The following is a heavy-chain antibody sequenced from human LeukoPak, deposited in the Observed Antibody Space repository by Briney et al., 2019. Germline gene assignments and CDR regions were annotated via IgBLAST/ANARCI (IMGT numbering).Heavy chain of an antibody. Sequence: PSETLSLTCTVSGGSISSHYWSWIRQPPGKGLEWIGYIYYSGSTNYNPSLKSRVTISVDTSKNQFSLKLSSVTAADTAVYYCAAGIAAADAYYFDYWGQGTLVTVSS. J-gene: IGHJ4*02. CDR2: IYYSGST. CDR1: GGSISSHY. D-gene: IGHD6-13*01. V-gene: IGHV4-59*11. CDR3: AAGIAAADAYYFDY.